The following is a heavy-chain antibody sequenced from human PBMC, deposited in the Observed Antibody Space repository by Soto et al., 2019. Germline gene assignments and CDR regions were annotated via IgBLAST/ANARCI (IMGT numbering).Heavy chain of an antibody. CDR3: ARGWLHVETTVTTPGMDV. J-gene: IGHJ6*02. V-gene: IGHV4-61*01. CDR2: IYYGGST. Sequence: SETLSLTCTVSGGSVSSGSYYWSWIRQPPGKGLEWIGYIYYGGSTNYNPSLKSRVTISVDTSKNQFSLKLSSVTAADTAVYYCARGWLHVETTVTTPGMDVWGHGTTVTVSS. D-gene: IGHD4-4*01. CDR1: GGSVSSGSYY.